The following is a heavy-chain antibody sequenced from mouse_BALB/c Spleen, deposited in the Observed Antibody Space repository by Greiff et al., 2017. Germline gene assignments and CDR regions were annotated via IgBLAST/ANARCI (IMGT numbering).Heavy chain of an antibody. CDR1: GYTFTSYW. Sequence: LQQPGSELVRPGASVKLSCKASGYTFTSYWMHWVKQRPGQGLEWIGNIYPGSGSTNYDEKFKSKATLTVDTSSSTAYMQLSSLTSEDSAVYYCTRGGIHYYGPRYFDVWGAGTTVTVSS. J-gene: IGHJ1*01. D-gene: IGHD1-2*01. CDR3: TRGGIHYYGPRYFDV. V-gene: IGHV1S22*01. CDR2: IYPGSGST.